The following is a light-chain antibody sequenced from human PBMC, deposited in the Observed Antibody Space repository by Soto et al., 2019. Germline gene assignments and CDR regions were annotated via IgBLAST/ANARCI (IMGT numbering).Light chain of an antibody. CDR1: SSNIGSHT. CDR2: SNT. CDR3: AAWDDSLNGVV. Sequence: QSVLTQPPSASGTPGQRVTISCSGSSSNIGSHTVNWYQQLPGTAPRLLIYSNTQRPSGVPDRFSGSKSGTSASLAISGLQFEYEAEYYCAAWDDSLNGVVFGGVTKLTVL. V-gene: IGLV1-44*01. J-gene: IGLJ2*01.